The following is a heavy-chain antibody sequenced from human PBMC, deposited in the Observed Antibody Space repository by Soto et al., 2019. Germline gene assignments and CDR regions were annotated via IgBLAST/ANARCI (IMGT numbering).Heavy chain of an antibody. CDR3: TRDSDFCTGGSCYGNFDF. J-gene: IGHJ4*02. V-gene: IGHV4-31*03. D-gene: IGHD2-15*01. CDR2: IYYSGRT. Sequence: QVQLQEPGPGLVKPSQTLSLTCTVSGGSISSGTYYWTWIRQRPGQGLEWIGFIYYSGRTYYNPSLSSRTTISLGTSLNQFSLGLSSGPAADTAVYYCTRDSDFCTGGSCYGNFDFCGQVTLVTVSS. CDR1: GGSISSGTYY.